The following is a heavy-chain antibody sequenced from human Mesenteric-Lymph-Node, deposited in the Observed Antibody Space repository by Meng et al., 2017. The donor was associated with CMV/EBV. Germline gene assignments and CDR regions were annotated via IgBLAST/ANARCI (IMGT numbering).Heavy chain of an antibody. V-gene: IGHV1-46*01. CDR1: GYTFTSYC. D-gene: IGHD1-1*01. CDR2: INPSGSST. J-gene: IGHJ4*02. CDR3: ARILTGTTFGLSF. Sequence: KASGYTFTSYCMHWVRQAPGQGLEWMGMINPSGSSTIYPQKFQGRVTMTRDTSTSTVYMELSSLRSEDTALYYCARILTGTTFGLSFWGQGTLVTVSS.